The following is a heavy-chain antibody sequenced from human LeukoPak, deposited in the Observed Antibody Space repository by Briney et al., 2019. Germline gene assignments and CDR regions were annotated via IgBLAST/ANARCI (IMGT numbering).Heavy chain of an antibody. Sequence: GGSLRLSCAASGFTFSDYYMSWIRQAPGKGLELVSYISSSGSTIYYADSVKGRITISRDNAKNSLYLQMNSLRGEDTAVYYCARDQRYCSSTSCYRYNWSDPWGQGTLVTVSS. CDR2: ISSSGSTI. CDR3: ARDQRYCSSTSCYRYNWSDP. CDR1: GFTFSDYY. V-gene: IGHV3-11*01. D-gene: IGHD2-2*01. J-gene: IGHJ5*02.